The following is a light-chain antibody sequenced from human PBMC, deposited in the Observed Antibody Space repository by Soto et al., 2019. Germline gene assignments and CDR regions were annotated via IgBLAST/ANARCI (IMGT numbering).Light chain of an antibody. CDR1: QSLLDSNGNNY. V-gene: IGKV2-28*01. CDR3: MQGLQPPLT. Sequence: DIVMTQSPLSLPVTPGESASISCRSSQSLLDSNGNNYLDWYLQKPGQSPQLLIYLGSNRASGVXDXXSGSGSGTDFTLKISRVEAGDVGVYYCMQGLQPPLTFGGGTKVEIK. J-gene: IGKJ4*01. CDR2: LGS.